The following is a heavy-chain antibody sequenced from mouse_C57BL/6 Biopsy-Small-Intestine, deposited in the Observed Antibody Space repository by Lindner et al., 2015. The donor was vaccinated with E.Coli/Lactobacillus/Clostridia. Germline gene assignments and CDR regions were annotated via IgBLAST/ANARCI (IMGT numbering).Heavy chain of an antibody. J-gene: IGHJ2*01. CDR1: GYTFTSYW. V-gene: IGHV1-61*01. D-gene: IGHD2-1*01. CDR3: ARGDYGNSFFDY. CDR2: IYPSDSET. Sequence: VQLQESGAELVKPGASVKLSCKASGYTFTSYWMDWVKQRPGQGLEWIGNIYPSDSETHYNQKFKDKATLTVDKSSSTAYMQLSSLTSEDSAVYYCARGDYGNSFFDYWGQGTTLTVSS.